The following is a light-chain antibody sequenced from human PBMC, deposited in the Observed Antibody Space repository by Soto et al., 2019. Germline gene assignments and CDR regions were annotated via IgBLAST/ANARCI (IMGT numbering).Light chain of an antibody. Sequence: DIQMTQSPSSLSASVGDAVSLTCRASRSISNYLNWYQQKPGRAPKLLISGASSLQRGVPSRFSGSGSGTTFTLTITSLQPDDFAIYFCQQSYTAPYTFRPGTKVEIK. V-gene: IGKV1-39*01. CDR2: GAS. CDR1: RSISNY. CDR3: QQSYTAPYT. J-gene: IGKJ3*01.